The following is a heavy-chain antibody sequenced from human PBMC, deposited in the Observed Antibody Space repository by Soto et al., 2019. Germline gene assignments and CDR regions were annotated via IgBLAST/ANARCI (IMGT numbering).Heavy chain of an antibody. D-gene: IGHD4-17*01. Sequence: QVQLQESGPGLVKPSQTLSLTCTVSGGSISSGDYYWSWIRQPPGKGLEWIGYISYSRSTYYNPSLKSRVTISVDTSKNQFSLKLSSVTAADTAVYYCARNDYGDQKPPFADYWGQGTLVTVSS. CDR1: GGSISSGDYY. J-gene: IGHJ4*02. V-gene: IGHV4-30-4*01. CDR2: ISYSRST. CDR3: ARNDYGDQKPPFADY.